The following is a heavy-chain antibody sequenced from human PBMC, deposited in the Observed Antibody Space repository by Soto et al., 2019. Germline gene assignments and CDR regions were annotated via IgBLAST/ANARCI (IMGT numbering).Heavy chain of an antibody. D-gene: IGHD6-6*01. J-gene: IGHJ6*02. CDR1: GGSFSGYY. Sequence: QVQLQQWGAGLLKPSETLSLTCAVYGGSFSGYYWCWIRQPPGKGLEWIGEINHSGSTNYNPSLKSRVTISVDTSKNQFSLKLSSVTAADTAVYYCARVSIASDYGMDVWGQGTTVTVSS. CDR3: ARVSIASDYGMDV. V-gene: IGHV4-34*01. CDR2: INHSGST.